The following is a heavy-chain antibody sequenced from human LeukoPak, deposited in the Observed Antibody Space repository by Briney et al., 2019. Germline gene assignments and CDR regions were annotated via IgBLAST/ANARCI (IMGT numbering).Heavy chain of an antibody. CDR3: ARDGPRSYYDFWSGSYYFDY. Sequence: GGSLRLSCAASGFTFSDYYMSWIRQAPGKGLEWVANIKQDRSEKYYVDSVKGRFTISRDNAKNSLYLQMNSLRAEDTAVYYCARDGPRSYYDFWSGSYYFDYWGQGTLVTVSS. J-gene: IGHJ4*02. CDR2: IKQDRSEK. CDR1: GFTFSDYY. V-gene: IGHV3-7*01. D-gene: IGHD3-3*01.